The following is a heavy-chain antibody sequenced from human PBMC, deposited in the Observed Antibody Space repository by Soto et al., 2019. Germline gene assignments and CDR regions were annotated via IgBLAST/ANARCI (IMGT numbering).Heavy chain of an antibody. V-gene: IGHV4-4*02. Sequence: PSETLYLTCAVSGVSLISGNWWTWVRQSPQRGLEYIGEIFHDGTANYYPSFEGRVAMSVDTSRNQFSLKLTSVTAADTAVYFCARLVYDTRLNYMYFDFWGPGTLVNVSS. J-gene: IGHJ4*02. CDR2: IFHDGTA. CDR1: GVSLISGNW. CDR3: ARLVYDTRLNYMYFDF. D-gene: IGHD3-10*01.